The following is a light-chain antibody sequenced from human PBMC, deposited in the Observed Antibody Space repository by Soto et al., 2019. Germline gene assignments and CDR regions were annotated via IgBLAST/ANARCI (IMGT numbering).Light chain of an antibody. Sequence: SVLTQPPSASGSPGRSVTISCTGTSSDVGGYNYVSWYQQHPGKAPKLMIYEVSQRPSGVPDRFSGSKSGNTASLTVSGLQAEDEADYYCNSYAGSNNVFGTGTKVTVL. CDR2: EVS. J-gene: IGLJ1*01. V-gene: IGLV2-8*01. CDR1: SSDVGGYNY. CDR3: NSYAGSNNV.